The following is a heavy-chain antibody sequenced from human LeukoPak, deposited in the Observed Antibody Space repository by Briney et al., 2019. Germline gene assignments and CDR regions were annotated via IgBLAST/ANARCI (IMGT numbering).Heavy chain of an antibody. J-gene: IGHJ4*02. V-gene: IGHV4-31*03. D-gene: IGHD4-23*01. CDR1: GGSINSGGYY. Sequence: SETLSLTCTVSGGSINSGGYYWSWIRQHPGKGLEWIGYIYYSGSTYYNPSLRSRVTISLDTSKNQISLRLSSVTAADTAVYYCARGGNALDYWGQGTLVTVSS. CDR3: ARGGNALDY. CDR2: IYYSGST.